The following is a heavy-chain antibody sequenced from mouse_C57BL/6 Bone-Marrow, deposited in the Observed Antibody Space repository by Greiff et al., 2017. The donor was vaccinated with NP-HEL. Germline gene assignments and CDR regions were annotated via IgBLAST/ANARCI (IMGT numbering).Heavy chain of an antibody. V-gene: IGHV1-55*01. CDR2: IYPGSGST. D-gene: IGHD4-1*02. CDR1: GYTFTSYW. Sequence: QVQLQQPGAELVKPGASVKMSCKASGYTFTSYWITWVKQRPGQGLEWIGDIYPGSGSTNYNEKFKSKATLTVDTSSSTAYMQLSSLTSEDSAVYYCARSGQLGLSWFAYWGQGTLGTVSA. J-gene: IGHJ3*01. CDR3: ARSGQLGLSWFAY.